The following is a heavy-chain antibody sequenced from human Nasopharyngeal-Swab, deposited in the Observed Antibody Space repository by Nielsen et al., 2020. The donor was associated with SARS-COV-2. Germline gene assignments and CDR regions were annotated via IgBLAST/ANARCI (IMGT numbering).Heavy chain of an antibody. J-gene: IGHJ2*01. Sequence: GESLKISCAASGSTFRNFGMHWVRQAPGKGLEWVADIWYDGSNQYYADSVKGRFTVSRDQSKNTLYLQMNSLKAEDTAVYFCVRDRLGYCSGGSCTNWYFDLWGRGTLLTVSS. D-gene: IGHD2-15*01. V-gene: IGHV3-33*01. CDR3: VRDRLGYCSGGSCTNWYFDL. CDR2: IWYDGSNQ. CDR1: GSTFRNFG.